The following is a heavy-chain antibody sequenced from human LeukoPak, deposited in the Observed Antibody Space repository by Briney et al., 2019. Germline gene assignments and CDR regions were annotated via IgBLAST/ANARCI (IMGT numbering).Heavy chain of an antibody. J-gene: IGHJ5*02. CDR3: AKGYCSSTSCYSRFDP. D-gene: IGHD2-2*01. CDR2: ISGSGGST. CDR1: GFTFSSYA. V-gene: IGHV3-23*01. Sequence: PRGSLRLSCAASGFTFSSYAMSWFRQAPGKGLEWVSAISGSGGSTYYADSVKGRFTISRDNSKNTLYLQMNSLRAEDTAVYYCAKGYCSSTSCYSRFDPWGQGTLVTVSS.